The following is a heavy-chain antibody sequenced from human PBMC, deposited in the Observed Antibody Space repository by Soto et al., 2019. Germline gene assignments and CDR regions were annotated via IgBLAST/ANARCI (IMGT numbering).Heavy chain of an antibody. J-gene: IGHJ6*02. CDR1: GDSIISIYH. D-gene: IGHD2-2*01. CDR2: IFHTGTT. Sequence: ETLSLTCTVSGDSIISIYHWAWIRQPPGRSLEWIASIFHTGTTYYTPSLKSRVTISVDTSKNQFSLRLSSVTAADSAVYYCRSSTSCYDDSCVDVWGQGSMVTVSS. V-gene: IGHV4-38-2*02. CDR3: RSSTSCYDDSCVDV.